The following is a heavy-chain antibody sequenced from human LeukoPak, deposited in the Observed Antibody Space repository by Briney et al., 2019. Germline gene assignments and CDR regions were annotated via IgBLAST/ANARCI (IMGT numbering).Heavy chain of an antibody. CDR2: IYYSGST. V-gene: IGHV4-31*03. Sequence: SETLSLTCTVSGGSISSGGYYWSWIRQHPGKGLEWIGCIYYSGSTYYNPSLKSRVTISVDTSKNQFSLKLSSVTAADTAVYYCARDAEYHSGAFDIWGQGTMVTVSS. D-gene: IGHD2/OR15-2a*01. CDR1: GGSISSGGYY. J-gene: IGHJ3*02. CDR3: ARDAEYHSGAFDI.